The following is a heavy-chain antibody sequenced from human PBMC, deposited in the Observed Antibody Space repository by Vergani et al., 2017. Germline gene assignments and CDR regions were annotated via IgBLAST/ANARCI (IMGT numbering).Heavy chain of an antibody. V-gene: IGHV3-7*03. CDR1: GFTFSSYW. CDR3: ARSQDYYDSSASRPRYYYYYGMDV. Sequence: EVQLVESGGGLVQPGRSLRLSCTASGFTFSSYWMSWVRQAPGKGLEWVANIKQDGSEKYYVDSVKGRFTISRDNAKNSLYLQMNSLRAEDTAVYYCARSQDYYDSSASRPRYYYYYGMDVWGQGTTVTVSS. CDR2: IKQDGSEK. D-gene: IGHD3-22*01. J-gene: IGHJ6*02.